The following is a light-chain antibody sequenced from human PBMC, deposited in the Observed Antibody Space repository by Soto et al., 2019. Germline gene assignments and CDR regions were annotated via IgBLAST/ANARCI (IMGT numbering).Light chain of an antibody. V-gene: IGKV3-15*01. CDR1: QSVSSS. CDR2: GAS. CDR3: QEYNNLLWT. Sequence: EVVVTQSPDTLSLSPGEGPTLCCRAGQSVSSSYLAWYQQKPGQAPRLLIYGASTRATSFPARFSGNGSGTDFTLTISIRQSEDFAVYYFQEYNNLLWTFGEGTKVDIK. J-gene: IGKJ1*01.